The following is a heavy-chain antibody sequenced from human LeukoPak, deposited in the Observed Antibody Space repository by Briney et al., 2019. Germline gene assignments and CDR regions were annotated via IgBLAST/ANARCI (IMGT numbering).Heavy chain of an antibody. D-gene: IGHD3-10*01. V-gene: IGHV3-23*01. J-gene: IGHJ4*02. CDR1: GFTFSSYS. Sequence: GGSLRLSCAASGFTFSSYSMNWVRQAPGKGLEWVSAISGSGGSTYYADSVKGRFTISRDNSKNTLYLQMNSLRAEDTAVYYCAKRYYYGSGSYPSFDYWGQGTLVTVSS. CDR3: AKRYYYGSGSYPSFDY. CDR2: ISGSGGST.